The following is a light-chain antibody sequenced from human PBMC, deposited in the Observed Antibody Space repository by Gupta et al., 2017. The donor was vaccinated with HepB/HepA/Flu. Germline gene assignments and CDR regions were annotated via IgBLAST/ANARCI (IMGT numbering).Light chain of an antibody. CDR1: QSVSDSY. CDR2: GAS. V-gene: IGKV3-20*01. J-gene: IGKJ1*01. CDR3: QQYCASPET. Sequence: EIVLTQSPGTLSLSPGERATLACMASQSVSDSYLAWYQHKPGQAPRLLIYGASSRATAIPDRFSGSGSGTDFTLTISRLEPEDFAVYYCQQYCASPETFGQGTKVEIK.